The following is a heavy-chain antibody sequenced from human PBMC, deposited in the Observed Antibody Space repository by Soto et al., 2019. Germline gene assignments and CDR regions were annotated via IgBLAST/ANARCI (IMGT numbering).Heavy chain of an antibody. D-gene: IGHD6-13*01. Sequence: EVQLLESGGGLVQPGGSLRLSCAASGFTFSSYAMNWVRQAPGKGLEWVSVISGSGGSTYYADSVKGRFTISRDNSKNTLYLQRNSMRAEDTAVYYCARRGPGTYLDDWGQGTLVTVSS. CDR2: ISGSGGST. CDR1: GFTFSSYA. V-gene: IGHV3-23*01. J-gene: IGHJ4*02. CDR3: ARRGPGTYLDD.